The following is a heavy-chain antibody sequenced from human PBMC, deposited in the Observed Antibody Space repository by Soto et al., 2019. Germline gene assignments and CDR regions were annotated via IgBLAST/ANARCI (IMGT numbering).Heavy chain of an antibody. V-gene: IGHV4-34*01. Sequence: LSLTCAVYGGSFSGYYWSWIRQPPGKGLEWIGEINHSGSTNYNPSLKSRVTISVDTSKNQFSLKLSSVTAADTAVYYCARGLCSSTSCYLLQLYGMDVWGQGTTVTVSS. CDR3: ARGLCSSTSCYLLQLYGMDV. CDR1: GGSFSGYY. D-gene: IGHD2-2*01. CDR2: INHSGST. J-gene: IGHJ6*02.